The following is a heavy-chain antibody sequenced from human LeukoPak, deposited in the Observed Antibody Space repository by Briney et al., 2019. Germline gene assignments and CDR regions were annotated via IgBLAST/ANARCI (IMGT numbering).Heavy chain of an antibody. D-gene: IGHD3-3*01. J-gene: IGHJ6*04. CDR1: GFSFDDYA. V-gene: IGHV3-43D*03. CDR3: RKRQYEFWSGMDV. CDR2: ISWDGGST. Sequence: GGSLRLSCAASGFSFDDYAMHWVRQAPGKGLECVSLISWDGGSTYYADSVKGRFTVSRDNNKNSLYLQMNSLRAEDTALYYFRKRQYEFWSGMDVWGKGTTVTVSS.